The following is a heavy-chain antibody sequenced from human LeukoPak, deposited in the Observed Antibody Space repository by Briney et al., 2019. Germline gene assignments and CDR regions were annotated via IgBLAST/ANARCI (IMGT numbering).Heavy chain of an antibody. CDR1: GFTFEEYA. J-gene: IGHJ6*02. D-gene: IGHD6-13*01. CDR2: ISWDSGSI. CDR3: AKDGAAAGREAHGMDV. V-gene: IGHV3-9*01. Sequence: GRSLRLSCAASGFTFEEYAMHWVRQAPGKGLEWVSGISWDSGSIDYADSVKGRFTISRDNAKNSLYLQMNSLRAEDTALYYCAKDGAAAGREAHGMDVWGQGTTVTVSS.